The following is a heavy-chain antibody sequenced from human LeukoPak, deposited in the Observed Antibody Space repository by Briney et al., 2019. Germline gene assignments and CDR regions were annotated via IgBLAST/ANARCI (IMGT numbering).Heavy chain of an antibody. CDR3: TGTIRGANFYGMNV. CDR1: GFMFSDSP. J-gene: IGHJ6*02. Sequence: PGGSLRLSCAASGFMFSDSPMHWVRQAPGKGLQWVARIRSKSNNYATVYGASVKGRFTISRDDSKNMLYLQMNSLKAEDTAVYYCTGTIRGANFYGMNVWGQGTTVTVSS. CDR2: IRSKSNNYAT. D-gene: IGHD3-10*01. V-gene: IGHV3-73*01.